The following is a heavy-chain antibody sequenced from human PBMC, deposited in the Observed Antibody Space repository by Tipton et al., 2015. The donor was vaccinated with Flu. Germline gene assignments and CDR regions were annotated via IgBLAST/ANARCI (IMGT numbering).Heavy chain of an antibody. CDR3: AKWRGGTSSSSDY. J-gene: IGHJ4*02. D-gene: IGHD6-6*01. V-gene: IGHV4-61*02. CDR2: ISSNGDS. CDR1: GGSMSDMSSYY. Sequence: LRLSCTVSGGSMSDMSSYYWSWTRQPAGKGLEWIGRISSNGDSRDNPSLKSRLSMSVDTSKNQFYLKLSSVTAADTAVYYCAKWRGGTSSSSDYWGQGTLVTVSS.